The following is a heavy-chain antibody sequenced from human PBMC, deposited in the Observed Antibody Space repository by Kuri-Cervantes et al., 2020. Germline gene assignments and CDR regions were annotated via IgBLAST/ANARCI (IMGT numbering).Heavy chain of an antibody. J-gene: IGHJ6*02. CDR1: GYTFTGYY. CDR2: INPNSGGT. D-gene: IGHD2-2*02. Sequence: ASVKVSCQASGYTFTGYYMHWVRQAPGQGLEWMGWINPNSGGTNYAQKFQGRVTMTRDTSISTAYMELSRLRSDDTAVYYCARALGCSSTSCYSSDYYGMDVWGQGTTVTVSS. V-gene: IGHV1-2*02. CDR3: ARALGCSSTSCYSSDYYGMDV.